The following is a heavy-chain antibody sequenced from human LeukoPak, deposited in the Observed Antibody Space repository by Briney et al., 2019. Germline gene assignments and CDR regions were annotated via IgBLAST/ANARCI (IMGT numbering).Heavy chain of an antibody. CDR2: IYPGDSDT. Sequence: GESLKISCKGSGYSFTSYWIGWVRQMPGKGLEWMGIIYPGDSDTRYSPSFQGQVTISADKSISTAYLQWSSLKASDTAMYYCARQTANSGSYPPYGMDVWGQGTMVTVSS. D-gene: IGHD1-26*01. J-gene: IGHJ6*02. CDR3: ARQTANSGSYPPYGMDV. V-gene: IGHV5-51*01. CDR1: GYSFTSYW.